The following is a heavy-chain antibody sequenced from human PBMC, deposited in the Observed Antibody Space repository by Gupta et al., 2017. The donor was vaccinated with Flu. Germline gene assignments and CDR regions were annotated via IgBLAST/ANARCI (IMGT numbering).Heavy chain of an antibody. V-gene: IGHV3-48*03. Sequence: EVQLVESGGGLVQPGGSLRLSCAASGFTFSSYEMNWVRQAPGKGLEWISYISGGGSTIYYADSLKGRFTISRDNAKNSLYLQMNSLRAEDTAVYYCARDRLHYDSSGGSRYFDYWGQGTLVTVSS. J-gene: IGHJ4*02. D-gene: IGHD3-22*01. CDR1: GFTFSSYE. CDR3: ARDRLHYDSSGGSRYFDY. CDR2: ISGGGSTI.